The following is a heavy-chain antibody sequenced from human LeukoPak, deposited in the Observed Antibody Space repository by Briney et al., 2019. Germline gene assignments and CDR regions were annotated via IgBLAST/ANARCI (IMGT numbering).Heavy chain of an antibody. Sequence: GASVKVSCKASGYTFTGYYMHWVRQAPGQGLEWMGWINPNSGGTNYAQKFQGRVTMTRDTSISTAYMGLSRLRSDDTAVYYCAREDYDSSGYSDYWGQGTLVTVSS. CDR3: AREDYDSSGYSDY. D-gene: IGHD3-22*01. CDR1: GYTFTGYY. CDR2: INPNSGGT. J-gene: IGHJ4*02. V-gene: IGHV1-2*02.